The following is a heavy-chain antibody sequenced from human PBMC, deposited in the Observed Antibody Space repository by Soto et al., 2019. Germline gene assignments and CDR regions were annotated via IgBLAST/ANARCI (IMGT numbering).Heavy chain of an antibody. D-gene: IGHD4-17*01. CDR1: GFTFSGSA. Sequence: EVQLVESGGGLVQPGGSLKLSCAVSGFTFSGSAMHWVRQASGKGLEWVGRIRSKSNSYATAYAASVKGRFTISRDDSKNPGYLQMNSPKTEDTAVDYCTGGYGDFGPHFWGQGTLVTVSS. J-gene: IGHJ4*02. V-gene: IGHV3-73*01. CDR2: IRSKSNSYAT. CDR3: TGGYGDFGPHF.